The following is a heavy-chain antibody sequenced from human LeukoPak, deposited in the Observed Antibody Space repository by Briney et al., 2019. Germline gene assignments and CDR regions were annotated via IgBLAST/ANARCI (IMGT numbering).Heavy chain of an antibody. CDR3: ARGQYNVWGSYRLRRGGDRSHYFDY. J-gene: IGHJ4*02. CDR1: GGSFSGYY. CDR2: INHSGST. V-gene: IGHV4-34*01. D-gene: IGHD3-16*02. Sequence: SETLSLTCAVYGGSFSGYYWSWIRQPPGKGLEWIGEINHSGSTNYNPSLKSRVTISVDTSKNQFSLKLSSVTAADTAVYYCARGQYNVWGSYRLRRGGDRSHYFDYWGQGTLVTVSS.